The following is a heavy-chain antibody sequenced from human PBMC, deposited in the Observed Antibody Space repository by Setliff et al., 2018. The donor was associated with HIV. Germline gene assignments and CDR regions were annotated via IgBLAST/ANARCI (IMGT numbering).Heavy chain of an antibody. CDR1: GGSFSGYY. J-gene: IGHJ6*03. Sequence: SETLSLTCAVYGGSFSGYYWTWIRQPPGKGLEWIGEINHSGSTNYNPSLKSRVTISVDTSKNQFSLKLSSVTAADTALYFCARDLSGYSYGSYYYYMDVWGKGTTVTVSS. V-gene: IGHV4-34*01. D-gene: IGHD5-18*01. CDR3: ARDLSGYSYGSYYYYMDV. CDR2: INHSGST.